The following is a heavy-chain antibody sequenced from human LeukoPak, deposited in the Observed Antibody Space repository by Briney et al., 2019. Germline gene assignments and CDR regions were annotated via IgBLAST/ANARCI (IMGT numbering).Heavy chain of an antibody. CDR3: AGDPKVAAAGTRYFDL. Sequence: GASVKVSCKASGDTFTSYYMHWVRQAPGQGLEWMGIINPSGGSTSYAQKFQGRVTMTRDTSTSTVYMELSSLRSEDTAVYYCAGDPKVAAAGTRYFDLWGRGTLVTVSS. CDR1: GDTFTSYY. D-gene: IGHD6-13*01. V-gene: IGHV1-46*01. CDR2: INPSGGST. J-gene: IGHJ2*01.